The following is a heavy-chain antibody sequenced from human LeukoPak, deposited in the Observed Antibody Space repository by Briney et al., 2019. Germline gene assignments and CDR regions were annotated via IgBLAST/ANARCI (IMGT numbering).Heavy chain of an antibody. J-gene: IGHJ5*02. Sequence: SQTLSLTCTVSGGSISSGDYYWSWIRQPPGKGLEWIGYIYYSGSTYYNPSLKSRFTISVDTSKNQFSLKLSSVTAADTAVYYCARDRGNPGGAVGWFDPWGQGTLVTVSS. CDR3: ARDRGNPGGAVGWFDP. CDR1: GGSISSGDYY. D-gene: IGHD4-23*01. CDR2: IYYSGST. V-gene: IGHV4-30-4*01.